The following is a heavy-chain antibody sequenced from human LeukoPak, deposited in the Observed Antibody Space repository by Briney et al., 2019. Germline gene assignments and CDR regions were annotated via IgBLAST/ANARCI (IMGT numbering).Heavy chain of an antibody. J-gene: IGHJ4*02. D-gene: IGHD3-22*01. Sequence: SEGSLRLSCAASGFTFSSYSMGWVRQAPGKGLEWVSSISSTSIYISYADSVKGRFTISRDNAKNSLYLQMNSLRAEDTAVYYCARFVWSTGYYHDYWGQGTLVTVSS. CDR3: ARFVWSTGYYHDY. CDR2: ISSTSIYI. CDR1: GFTFSSYS. V-gene: IGHV3-21*01.